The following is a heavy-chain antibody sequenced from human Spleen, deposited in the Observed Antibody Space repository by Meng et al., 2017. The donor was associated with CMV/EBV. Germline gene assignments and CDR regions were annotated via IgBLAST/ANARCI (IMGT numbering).Heavy chain of an antibody. CDR2: IHFSGIA. J-gene: IGHJ4*02. V-gene: IGHV4-39*07. Sequence: SETLSLTCTVSPGSISSSSFYWGWIRQSPGKGLEWIGSIHFSGIAYYSPSLTGRATMSLDASKNQFSLKLSSVTAADTAVYYCASMWELPGPFDYWGQGTLVTVSS. CDR1: PGSISSSSFY. CDR3: ASMWELPGPFDY. D-gene: IGHD1-26*01.